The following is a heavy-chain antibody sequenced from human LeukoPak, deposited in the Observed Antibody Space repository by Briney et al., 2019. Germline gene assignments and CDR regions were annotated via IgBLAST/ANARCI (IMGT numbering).Heavy chain of an antibody. V-gene: IGHV4-59*08. J-gene: IGHJ4*02. CDR2: IYYSGST. CDR1: GGSISGYY. Sequence: SETLSLTCTVSGGSISGYYWSWIRQPPGKGLEWIGYIYYSGSTKYNPSVKSRVTISVDTSKNQFSLNLKSVTAADTAVYYCARVVRYSYGYFDYWGQGTLVTVSS. CDR3: ARVVRYSYGYFDY. D-gene: IGHD5-18*01.